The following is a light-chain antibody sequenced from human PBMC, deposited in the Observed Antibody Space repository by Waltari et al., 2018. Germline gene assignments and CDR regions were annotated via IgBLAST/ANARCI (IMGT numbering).Light chain of an antibody. V-gene: IGLV1-40*01. CDR3: QSYDTTLSGSV. CDR2: ATT. CDR1: TSNIGAGYD. J-gene: IGLJ2*01. Sequence: QSVLTQPPSVSGAPGQRVTISCTGSTSNIGAGYDVHWYQQLPGTAPKLLIYATTYRPSVFPDRFSASKSGTSASLAVTGLQADDEADYYCQSYDTTLSGSVFGGGTKLTVL.